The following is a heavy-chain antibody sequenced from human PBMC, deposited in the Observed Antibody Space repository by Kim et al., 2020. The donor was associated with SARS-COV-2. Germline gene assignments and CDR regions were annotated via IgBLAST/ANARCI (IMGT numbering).Heavy chain of an antibody. D-gene: IGHD6-13*01. J-gene: IGHJ4*02. CDR3: ARAVAGYFDH. Sequence: YYSDSVKGRFTISRDHRKNSLFLEMNRLRSEDTALYDCARAVAGYFDHWCQGTPVTVSS. V-gene: IGHV3-43*01.